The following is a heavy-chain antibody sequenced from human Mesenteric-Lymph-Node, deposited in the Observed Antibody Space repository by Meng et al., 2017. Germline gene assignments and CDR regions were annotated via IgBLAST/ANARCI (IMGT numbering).Heavy chain of an antibody. CDR3: ARARMALAGTAYFDY. D-gene: IGHD6-19*01. J-gene: IGHJ4*02. CDR2: INHSGST. Sequence: SETLSLTCAVYVGSFSANYWSWIRQPPGKGLEWIGEINHSGSTNYNPSLKSRVTTSLDTSKNQFSLKLSSVTAADTAVYYCARARMALAGTAYFDYWGQGTLVTVSS. V-gene: IGHV4-34*01. CDR1: VGSFSANY.